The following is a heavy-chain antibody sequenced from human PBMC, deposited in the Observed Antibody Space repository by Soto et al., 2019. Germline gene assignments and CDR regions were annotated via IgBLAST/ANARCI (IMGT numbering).Heavy chain of an antibody. D-gene: IGHD2-2*01. CDR1: GGSISNYY. CDR3: ARAALPATAPFDY. V-gene: IGHV4-59*01. CDR2: IYYSGST. J-gene: IGHJ4*02. Sequence: PSETLSLTCIVSGGSISNYYWSWIRQPPGKGLEWIGYIYYSGSTNYNPSLQSRVTISVDTSKNQFSLKLSSVTAVDTAVYYCARAALPATAPFDYWGQGTLVTVSS.